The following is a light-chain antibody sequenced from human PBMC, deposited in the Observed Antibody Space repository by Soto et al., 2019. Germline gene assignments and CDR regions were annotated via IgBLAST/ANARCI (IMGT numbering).Light chain of an antibody. CDR2: DVN. CDR1: SSDVGGYNY. V-gene: IGLV2-11*01. CDR3: SSYAGRYTVV. Sequence: QSVLTQPRSVSGSPGQSVTISCTGTSSDVGGYNYVSWYQQYPGKAPKLIIYDVNERPSGVPDRLSGSKSGNTASLTISGLQAEDEADYYCSSYAGRYTVVFGGGTKLTVL. J-gene: IGLJ2*01.